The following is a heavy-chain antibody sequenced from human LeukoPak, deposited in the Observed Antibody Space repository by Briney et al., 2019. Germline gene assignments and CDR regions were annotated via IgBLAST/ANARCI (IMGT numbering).Heavy chain of an antibody. CDR1: GFTFRSYG. D-gene: IGHD2-21*02. V-gene: IGHV3-23*01. J-gene: IGHJ2*01. CDR2: MSATGSDI. Sequence: GGSLRLSCAASGFTFRSYGMSWVRQAPGKVLQWVSTMSATGSDIHHADSVKGRFTISRDNSKNTLYLQMNSLRAEDTAVYYCAKDLVTWASGNWYFDLWGRGTLVTVSS. CDR3: AKDLVTWASGNWYFDL.